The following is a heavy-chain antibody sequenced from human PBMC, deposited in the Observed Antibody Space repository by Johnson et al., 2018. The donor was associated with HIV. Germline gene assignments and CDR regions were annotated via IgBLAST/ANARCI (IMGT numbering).Heavy chain of an antibody. CDR3: ARDVIVLVVYAKVVAFDI. Sequence: MLLVESGGGLVQPGGSLRLSCAASGFTFSSYAMSWVRQAPGKGLEWVSALSGSGGSTGYADSVKGRFPISRDNAKNSLYLPLNSLRAEDTALYYCARDVIVLVVYAKVVAFDIWGQGTMVTVSS. CDR2: LSGSGGST. J-gene: IGHJ3*02. V-gene: IGHV3-23*04. CDR1: GFTFSSYA. D-gene: IGHD2-8*02.